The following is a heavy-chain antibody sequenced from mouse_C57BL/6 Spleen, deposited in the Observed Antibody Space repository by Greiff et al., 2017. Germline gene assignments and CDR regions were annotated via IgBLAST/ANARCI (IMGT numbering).Heavy chain of an antibody. CDR3: ARWGYDGYDAMDY. D-gene: IGHD2-3*01. Sequence: QVQLQQPGAELVKPGASVKLSCKASGYTFTSYWMHWVKQRPGQGLEWIGMIHPNSGSTNYNEKFKSKATLTVDKSSSTAYMQLSSLTSEDSAVYYCARWGYDGYDAMDYWGQGTSVTVSA. CDR1: GYTFTSYW. CDR2: IHPNSGST. V-gene: IGHV1-64*01. J-gene: IGHJ4*01.